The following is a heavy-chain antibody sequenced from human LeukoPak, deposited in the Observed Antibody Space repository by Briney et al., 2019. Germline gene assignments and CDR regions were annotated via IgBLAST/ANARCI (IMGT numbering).Heavy chain of an antibody. CDR1: GYSISSGYY. Sequence: SETLSLTCTVSGYSISSGYYWGWIRPPPGKGLEWIGYIYYSGSTNYNPSLKSRVTISVDTSKNQFSLKLSSVTAADTAVYYCAREGYYDSSGYRTRGAFDIWGQGTMVTVSS. V-gene: IGHV4-38-2*02. J-gene: IGHJ3*02. CDR3: AREGYYDSSGYRTRGAFDI. CDR2: IYYSGST. D-gene: IGHD3-22*01.